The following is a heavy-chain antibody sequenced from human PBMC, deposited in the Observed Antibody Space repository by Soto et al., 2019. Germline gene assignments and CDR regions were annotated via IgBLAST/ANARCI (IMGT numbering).Heavy chain of an antibody. Sequence: QLQLQESGPGLVKPSETLSLTCTVSGGSISSSTYYWVWTRQPPGKGLEWIGTIYFSGTTYYNLSLKSRVSISVDTSKNQFSLKLSSVTAADTAVYYCARLYGGTSIDSWGQGTLVTVSS. D-gene: IGHD2-15*01. J-gene: IGHJ4*02. CDR3: ARLYGGTSIDS. CDR2: IYFSGTT. V-gene: IGHV4-39*01. CDR1: GGSISSSTYY.